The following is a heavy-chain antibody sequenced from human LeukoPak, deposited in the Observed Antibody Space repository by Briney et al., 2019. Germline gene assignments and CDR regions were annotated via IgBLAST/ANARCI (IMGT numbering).Heavy chain of an antibody. CDR2: ISSDGSNK. V-gene: IGHV3-30*18. CDR1: GFTFSSYW. Sequence: GGSLRLSCAASGFTFSSYWVHWVRQAPGKGLEWVAVISSDGSNKYYADSVKGRFTISRDNSKNTPSLQMNSLRTEDTAVFYCAKGSGGSGSFYNHFDCWGRGTLVTVSS. J-gene: IGHJ4*02. D-gene: IGHD3-10*01. CDR3: AKGSGGSGSFYNHFDC.